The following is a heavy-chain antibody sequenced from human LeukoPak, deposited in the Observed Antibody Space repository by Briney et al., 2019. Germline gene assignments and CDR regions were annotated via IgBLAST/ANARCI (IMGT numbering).Heavy chain of an antibody. CDR3: AREGAWIAAADVHLDY. J-gene: IGHJ4*02. V-gene: IGHV1-18*01. CDR2: ISAYNGNT. Sequence: ASVKVSCKASGYTFTSYGISWVRQATGQGLEWMGWISAYNGNTNYAQKLQGRVTMTTDTSTSTAYMELRSLRSDDTAVYYCAREGAWIAAADVHLDYWGQGTLVTVSS. D-gene: IGHD6-13*01. CDR1: GYTFTSYG.